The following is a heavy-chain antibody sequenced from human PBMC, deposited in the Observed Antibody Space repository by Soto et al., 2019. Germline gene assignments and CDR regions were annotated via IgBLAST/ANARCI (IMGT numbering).Heavy chain of an antibody. CDR2: ISGSGGSP. D-gene: IGHD2-8*01. CDR1: GFSFSTYT. Sequence: EVQLLESGGGLVQPGGSLRLSCAASGFSFSTYTMSWVRRAPVKGVEWVSAISGSGGSPSYADSVQGRFTISRDNPKKTRYLQMNSLRAEDTAVYYCAKAGCTTSNCYVPDYWGQGTLVTVSS. CDR3: AKAGCTTSNCYVPDY. V-gene: IGHV3-23*01. J-gene: IGHJ4*02.